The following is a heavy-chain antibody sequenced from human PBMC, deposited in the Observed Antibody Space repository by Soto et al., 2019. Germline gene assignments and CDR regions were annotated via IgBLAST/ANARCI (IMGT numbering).Heavy chain of an antibody. D-gene: IGHD6-6*01. CDR3: AKDLSSSSSTGAYYYYMDV. J-gene: IGHJ6*03. Sequence: GGSLRLSCAASGFTFDDYAMHWVRQAPGKGLEWVSGISWNCGSIGYADSVKGRFTISRDNAKNSLYLQMNSLRAEDTALYYCAKDLSSSSSTGAYYYYMDVWGKGTTVTVSS. CDR2: ISWNCGSI. V-gene: IGHV3-9*01. CDR1: GFTFDDYA.